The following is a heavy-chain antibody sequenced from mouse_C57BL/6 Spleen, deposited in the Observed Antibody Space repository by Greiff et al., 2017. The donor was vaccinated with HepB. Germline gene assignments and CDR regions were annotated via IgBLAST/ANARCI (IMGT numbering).Heavy chain of an antibody. V-gene: IGHV5-16*01. CDR2: INYDGSST. J-gene: IGHJ1*03. CDR3: ARGGGYYVYFDV. Sequence: EVQLVESEGGLVQPGSSMKLSCTASGFTFSDYYMAWVRQVPEKGLEWVANINYDGSSTYYLDSLKSRFIISRDNAKNILYLQLSSLKSEDTATYYCARGGGYYVYFDVWGTGTTVTVAS. D-gene: IGHD2-3*01. CDR1: GFTFSDYY.